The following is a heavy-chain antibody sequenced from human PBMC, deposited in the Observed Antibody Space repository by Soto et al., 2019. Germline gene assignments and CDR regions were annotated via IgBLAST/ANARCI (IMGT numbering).Heavy chain of an antibody. D-gene: IGHD1-26*01. CDR2: IRSKTDGGTT. CDR3: KWDLEASDP. J-gene: IGHJ5*02. Sequence: SXRRSCASSGFTFSNAWMSWVRQAPVKGLEWVGRIRSKTDGGTTDYAAPVKGRFTISRDDSKDTLYLQMNSLKTEDTAVYYCKWDLEASDPWGQGTLVTVSS. CDR1: GFTFSNAW. V-gene: IGHV3-15*01.